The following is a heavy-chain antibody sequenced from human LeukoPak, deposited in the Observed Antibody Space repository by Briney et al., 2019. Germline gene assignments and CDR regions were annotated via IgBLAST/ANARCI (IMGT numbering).Heavy chain of an antibody. D-gene: IGHD3-3*01. CDR1: GFTFSSYA. J-gene: IGHJ3*02. CDR2: ISGSGGST. Sequence: PGGSLRLSCAASGFTFSSYAMSWVRQAPGKGLEWVSAISGSGGSTYYADSVKGRFTNSRDNSKNTLYLQMNSLRAEDTAVYYCAKPLQGYYDFWSGSAFDIWGQGTMVTVSS. CDR3: AKPLQGYYDFWSGSAFDI. V-gene: IGHV3-23*01.